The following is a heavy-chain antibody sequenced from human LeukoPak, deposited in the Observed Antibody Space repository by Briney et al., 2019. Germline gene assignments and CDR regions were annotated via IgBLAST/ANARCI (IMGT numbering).Heavy chain of an antibody. CDR3: ASAAPLGFGYSSGWYKGRGFDP. CDR1: GGTFSSYA. Sequence: ASVKVSCKASGGTFSSYAISWVRQAPGQGLEWMGGIIPIFGTANYAQKFQGRVTITTDESTSTAYMELSSVRSEDTAVYYCASAAPLGFGYSSGWYKGRGFDPWGQGTLVTVSS. J-gene: IGHJ5*02. V-gene: IGHV1-69*05. D-gene: IGHD6-19*01. CDR2: IIPIFGTA.